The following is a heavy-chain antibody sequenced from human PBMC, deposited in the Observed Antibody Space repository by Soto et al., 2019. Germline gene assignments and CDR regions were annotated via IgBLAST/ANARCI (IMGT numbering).Heavy chain of an antibody. CDR3: TSLPVESRGFYFDY. V-gene: IGHV3-15*07. J-gene: IGHJ4*02. Sequence: EVPLVESGGGLVQPGGSLRLSCAASGFTFSNPWMNWVRQAPGKGLEWVGRIKINTHAGTTEYAAPVKGRFTISGDDSKSTVYLQMNSLKTEDTAVYYCTSLPVESRGFYFDYWGQGTLVTVSS. D-gene: IGHD3-22*01. CDR2: IKINTHAGTT. CDR1: GFTFSNPW.